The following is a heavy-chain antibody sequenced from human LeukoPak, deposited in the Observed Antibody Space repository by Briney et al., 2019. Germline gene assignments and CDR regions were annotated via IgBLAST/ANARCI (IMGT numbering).Heavy chain of an antibody. Sequence: SETLSLTCTVSGGSINSYYWSWIRQPPGKGLECVLYIYYSGSTNYNPSLKSRVTISLDTSNNHVSLKLSSVTAADTAVYYCAGGYGIWGKGTLVSVSS. CDR2: IYYSGST. CDR3: AGGYGI. V-gene: IGHV4-59*01. D-gene: IGHD3-22*01. CDR1: GGSINSYY. J-gene: IGHJ4*02.